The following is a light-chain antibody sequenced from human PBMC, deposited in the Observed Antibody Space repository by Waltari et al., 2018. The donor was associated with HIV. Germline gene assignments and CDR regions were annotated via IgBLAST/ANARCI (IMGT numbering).Light chain of an antibody. J-gene: IGKJ4*01. CDR1: QSLLRSNEYRY. Sequence: IVMTQSPVSMPVTSGERASISCRPSQSLLRSNEYRYVDWYLQKPGQTPQLLIYLGSNRASGVPDRFSGSGSATDFTLQISRVEAEDVGVYYCMQALEAPRTFGGGTRVDI. CDR2: LGS. V-gene: IGKV2-28*01. CDR3: MQALEAPRT.